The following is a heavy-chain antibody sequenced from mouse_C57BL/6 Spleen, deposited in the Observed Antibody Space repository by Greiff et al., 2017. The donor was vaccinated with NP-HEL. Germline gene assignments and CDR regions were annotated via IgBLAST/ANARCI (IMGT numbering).Heavy chain of an antibody. CDR1: GFSFNTYA. CDR2: IRSKSNNYAT. CDR3: VRHLTTGVDY. D-gene: IGHD1-1*01. V-gene: IGHV10-1*01. Sequence: DVQLVESGGGLVQPKGSLKLSCAASGFSFNTYAMNWVRQAPGKGLEWVARIRSKSNNYATYYADSVKDRVTISRDDSESMLYLQMNNLKTEDTAMYYCVRHLTTGVDYWGQGTSVTVSS. J-gene: IGHJ4*01.